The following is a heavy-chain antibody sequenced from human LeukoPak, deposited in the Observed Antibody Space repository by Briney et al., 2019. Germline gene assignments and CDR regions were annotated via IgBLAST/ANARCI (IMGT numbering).Heavy chain of an antibody. J-gene: IGHJ3*02. CDR3: ARHVRRLNDAFDI. CDR2: IHYSGSP. V-gene: IGHV4-59*08. Sequence: PSETLSLTCTVSGGSNYWSWIRQPPEKRLEWIAYIHYSGSPNYNPSLKSRATISIDTSKNQSSLKLNSVTAADTAIYYCARHVRRLNDAFDIWGQGTMVTVSS. CDR1: GGSNY. D-gene: IGHD6-25*01.